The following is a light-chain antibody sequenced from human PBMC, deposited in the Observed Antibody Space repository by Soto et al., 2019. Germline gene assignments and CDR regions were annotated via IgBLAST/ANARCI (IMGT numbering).Light chain of an antibody. CDR1: TSDIGAPYD. CDR3: QSYDISLHNYV. J-gene: IGLJ1*01. Sequence: VLTQPPSVSGAPGQRVSISRTGSTSDIGAPYDVHWYQHLPGTAPKLLIYGDNNRPSGVPDRFSGSKSGTSASLAITRLQAEDEADYYCQSYDISLHNYVFGTGTKVTVL. V-gene: IGLV1-40*01. CDR2: GDN.